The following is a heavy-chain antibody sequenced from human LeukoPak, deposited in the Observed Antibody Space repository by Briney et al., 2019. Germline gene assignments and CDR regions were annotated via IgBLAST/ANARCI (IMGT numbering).Heavy chain of an antibody. CDR3: ATETRYSSGWSSLDY. Sequence: GASVKVSCKVSGYTLTELSMHWVRQAPGKGLEWMGGFDPEDGETIYAQKFQGRVTMTEDTSTDTAYMELSSLRSEDTAVYYCATETRYSSGWSSLDYWGQGTLVTVSS. V-gene: IGHV1-24*01. J-gene: IGHJ4*02. CDR1: GYTLTELS. D-gene: IGHD6-19*01. CDR2: FDPEDGET.